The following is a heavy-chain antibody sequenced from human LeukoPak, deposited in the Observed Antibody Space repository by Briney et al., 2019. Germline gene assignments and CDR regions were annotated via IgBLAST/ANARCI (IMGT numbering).Heavy chain of an antibody. J-gene: IGHJ2*01. CDR3: APADPGYFDL. CDR1: GFLLSSYG. CDR2: LEYDGSYE. Sequence: GGSLRLSCEVSGFLLSSYGMHWVRQAPGKGLEWVAFLEYDGSYENYADSVKGRFTSSRDNSKNTLYLQMNTLTIEDAGVYYCAPADPGYFDLRGRGTLVTVSS. V-gene: IGHV3-30*02.